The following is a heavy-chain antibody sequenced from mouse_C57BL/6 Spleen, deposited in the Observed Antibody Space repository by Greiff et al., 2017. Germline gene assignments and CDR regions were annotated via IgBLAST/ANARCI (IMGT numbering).Heavy chain of an antibody. CDR3: TRTITTGVANGFAY. Sequence: QVQLQQSGAELVRPGASVTLSCKASGYTFTDYEMHWVKQTPVHGLEWIGAIDPETGGTAYNQKFKGKAILTADKSSSTAYMELRSLTSEDSAVYYCTRTITTGVANGFAYWGQGTLVTVSA. CDR1: GYTFTDYE. J-gene: IGHJ3*01. CDR2: IDPETGGT. D-gene: IGHD1-1*01. V-gene: IGHV1-15*01.